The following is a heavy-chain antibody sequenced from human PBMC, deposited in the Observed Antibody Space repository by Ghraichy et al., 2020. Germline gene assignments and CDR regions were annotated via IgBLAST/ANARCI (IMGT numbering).Heavy chain of an antibody. CDR1: GFTFSSYA. D-gene: IGHD2-15*01. Sequence: GGSLRLSCSASGFTFSSYAMHWVRQAPGKGLEYVSAISSNGGSTYYADSVKGRFTISRDNSKNTLYLQMSSLRAEDTAVYYCVRGGCSGSSCFPIDYWGQGTLVTVSS. J-gene: IGHJ4*02. CDR2: ISSNGGST. V-gene: IGHV3-64D*06. CDR3: VRGGCSGSSCFPIDY.